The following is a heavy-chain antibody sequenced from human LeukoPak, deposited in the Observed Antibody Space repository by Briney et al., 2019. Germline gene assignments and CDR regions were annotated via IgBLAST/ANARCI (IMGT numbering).Heavy chain of an antibody. D-gene: IGHD3-10*01. J-gene: IGHJ4*02. CDR3: ARAGGFDY. CDR2: ISYDGSNK. Sequence: GGSLRLSCAAPGFSFSSNWMGWVRQAPGKGLEWVAVISYDGSNKYYADSVKGRFTISRDNSKNTLYLQMNSLRAEDTAVYYCARAGGFDYWGQGTLVTVSS. V-gene: IGHV3-30-3*01. CDR1: GFSFSSNW.